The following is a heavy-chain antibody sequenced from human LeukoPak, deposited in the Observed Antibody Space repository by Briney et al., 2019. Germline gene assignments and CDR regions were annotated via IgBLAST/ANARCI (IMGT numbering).Heavy chain of an antibody. V-gene: IGHV4-59*08. CDR3: ASYYDISGYIIGPHFDY. CDR1: GGSISSYY. D-gene: IGHD3-22*01. Sequence: SETLSLTCTVSGGSISSYYWSWIRQPPGKGLEWIGYIYYSGSTNYNPSLKSRVTISVDTSKNQFSLKLRSVTAADTAVYYCASYYDISGYIIGPHFDYWGQGTLVTVSS. J-gene: IGHJ4*02. CDR2: IYYSGST.